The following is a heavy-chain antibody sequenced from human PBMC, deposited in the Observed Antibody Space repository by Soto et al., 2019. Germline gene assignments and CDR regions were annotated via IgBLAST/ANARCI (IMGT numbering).Heavy chain of an antibody. CDR1: GFTFSNAW. V-gene: IGHV3-15*07. CDR2: IRSKTYGGTT. Sequence: GGSLRLSCAASGFTFSNAWISWVRQAPGKGLEWVGRIRSKTYGGTTEYAASVKGRFTISRDDSKSIAYLQMNSLKTEDTAVYYCTRASYGSGSYYIIDYYYGMDVWGQGTTVTVSS. J-gene: IGHJ6*02. D-gene: IGHD3-10*01. CDR3: TRASYGSGSYYIIDYYYGMDV.